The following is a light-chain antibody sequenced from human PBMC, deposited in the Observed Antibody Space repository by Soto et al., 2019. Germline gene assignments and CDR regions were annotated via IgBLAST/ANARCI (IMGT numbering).Light chain of an antibody. J-gene: IGKJ4*01. V-gene: IGKV1-12*01. Sequence: PGRATTLLISAASTLQSGVPARFSGSGSGKVFILSITSVQPEDFASYYCQRPNILPVTFGGGTKVDI. CDR2: AAS. CDR3: QRPNILPVT.